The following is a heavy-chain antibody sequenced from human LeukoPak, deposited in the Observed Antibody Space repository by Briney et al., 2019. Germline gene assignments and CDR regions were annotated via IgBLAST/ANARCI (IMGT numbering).Heavy chain of an antibody. D-gene: IGHD6-19*01. V-gene: IGHV4-39*07. J-gene: IGHJ3*02. Sequence: SETLSLTCTVSGGSISSSSYYWVWIRQPPGKGLEWIGSIYYIGSTYYNPSLKSRVTISIDTSKNQFSLKLSSVTAADTAVYYCARGGRSGWYIGEAFDIWGQGTMVTVYS. CDR3: ARGGRSGWYIGEAFDI. CDR1: GGSISSSSYY. CDR2: IYYIGST.